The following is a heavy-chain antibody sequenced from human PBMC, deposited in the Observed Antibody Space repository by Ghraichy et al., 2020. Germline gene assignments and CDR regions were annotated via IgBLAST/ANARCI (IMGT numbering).Heavy chain of an antibody. D-gene: IGHD1-26*01. CDR2: LGADGRST. Sequence: GGSLRLSCVVSEFTFDGYPMTWVRQAPGKGLEWVSTLGADGRSTFYADSVKGRFTISSDKSKRTMYLQMNSLGADDTAVYYSAKGGGRPGEGAFDVWGQGTKVTVSS. CDR1: EFTFDGYP. CDR3: AKGGGRPGEGAFDV. J-gene: IGHJ3*01. V-gene: IGHV3-23*01.